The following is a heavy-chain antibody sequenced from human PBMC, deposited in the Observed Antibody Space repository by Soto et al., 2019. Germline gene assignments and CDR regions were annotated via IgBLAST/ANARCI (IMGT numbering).Heavy chain of an antibody. J-gene: IGHJ4*02. V-gene: IGHV3-74*01. CDR3: ARPPGIAAAGTKVEFDY. Sequence: GGSLRLSCAASGFTFSSSWMHWVRQAPGKGLVWVSRVSGDGSSTYYADSVKGRFTISRDNAKNSLYLQMNSLRAEDTAVYYCARPPGIAAAGTKVEFDYWGQGTLVTVPQ. CDR1: GFTFSSSW. CDR2: VSGDGSST. D-gene: IGHD6-13*01.